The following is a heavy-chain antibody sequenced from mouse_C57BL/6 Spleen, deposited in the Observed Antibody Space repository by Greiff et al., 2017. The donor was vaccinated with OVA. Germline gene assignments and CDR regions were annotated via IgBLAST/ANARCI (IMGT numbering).Heavy chain of an antibody. CDR2: ISSKSDNYAT. V-gene: IGHV6-3*01. Sequence: EVQRVESGGGLVQPGGSMKLSCDASGFTFTNYWMNWVRQSPGKGLEWVAQISSKSDNYATHYAESVKGRFTSSRDDSKSSVYLQMNNLRAEDTGIYYCTEGEHVPVWGTGTTVTVSS. J-gene: IGHJ1*03. CDR1: GFTFTNYW. CDR3: TEGEHVPV.